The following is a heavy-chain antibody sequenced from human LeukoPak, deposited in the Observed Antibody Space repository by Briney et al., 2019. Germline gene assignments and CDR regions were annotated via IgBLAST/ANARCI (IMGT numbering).Heavy chain of an antibody. CDR3: AARTSSWPTYYYYYMDV. J-gene: IGHJ6*03. Sequence: ASVKVSCKASGGTFSSYAISWVRQAPGQGLEWMGGIIPIFGTANYAQKFQGRVTITTDESTSTAYMELSSLRSEDTAVYHCAARTSSWPTYYYYYMDVWGKGTTVTVSS. V-gene: IGHV1-69*05. D-gene: IGHD6-13*01. CDR2: IIPIFGTA. CDR1: GGTFSSYA.